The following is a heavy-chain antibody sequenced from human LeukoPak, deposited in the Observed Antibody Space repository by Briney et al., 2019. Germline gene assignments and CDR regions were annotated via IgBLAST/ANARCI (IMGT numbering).Heavy chain of an antibody. J-gene: IGHJ5*02. CDR3: ARDYGWYRVINWFDP. CDR1: GFTFSSYA. CDR2: ISYDGSNK. V-gene: IGHV3-30*04. D-gene: IGHD4-17*01. Sequence: PGGSLRLSCAASGFTFSSYAMHWVRQAPGKGLEWVAVISYDGSNKYYADSVKGRFTISRDNSKNTLYLKMNSLRAEDTAVYYCARDYGWYRVINWFDPWGQGTLVTVSS.